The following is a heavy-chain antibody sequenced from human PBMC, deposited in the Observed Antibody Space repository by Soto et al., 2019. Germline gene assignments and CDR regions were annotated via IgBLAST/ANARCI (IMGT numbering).Heavy chain of an antibody. Sequence: VPLVESGGGLVQPGRSLRLSCAASGFTFDDYAMHWVRQAPGKGLEWVSGISWNSGSIGYADSVKGRFTISRDNAKNSLYLQMNSLRAEDTALYYCAKGNYALSYYYYMDVWGKGTTVTVSS. CDR1: GFTFDDYA. CDR2: ISWNSGSI. CDR3: AKGNYALSYYYYMDV. D-gene: IGHD1-7*01. J-gene: IGHJ6*03. V-gene: IGHV3-9*01.